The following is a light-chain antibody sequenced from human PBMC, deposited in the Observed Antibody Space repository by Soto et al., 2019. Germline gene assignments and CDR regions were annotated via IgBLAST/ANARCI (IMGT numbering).Light chain of an antibody. V-gene: IGKV1-6*01. CDR1: QGIRSE. Sequence: AVQMTQSPSSLSASVGDRGTITCRASQGIRSELGWYQQKPGKAPNLLIYTASTLQSGVPSRFSGSGSGTDFTLTISSLQPEDFATYYCIQDYNYPLTFGGGTKVDI. J-gene: IGKJ4*01. CDR3: IQDYNYPLT. CDR2: TAS.